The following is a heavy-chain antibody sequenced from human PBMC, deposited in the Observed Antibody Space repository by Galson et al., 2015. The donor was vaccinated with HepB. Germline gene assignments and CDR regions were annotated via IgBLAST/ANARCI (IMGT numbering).Heavy chain of an antibody. CDR2: MNPNSGNT. CDR1: GYTFTSYD. J-gene: IGHJ4*02. CDR3: ARGTSLVVPAAAIDY. V-gene: IGHV1-8*01. Sequence: SVKVSCKASGYTFTSYDINWVGRATGQGLEWMGWMNPNSGNTGYAQKFQGRVTMTRNTSISTAYMELSSLRSEDTAVYYCARGTSLVVPAAAIDYWGQGTLVTVSS. D-gene: IGHD2-2*01.